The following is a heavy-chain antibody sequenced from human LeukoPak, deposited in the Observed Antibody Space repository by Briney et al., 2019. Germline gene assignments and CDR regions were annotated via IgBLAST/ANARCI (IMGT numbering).Heavy chain of an antibody. D-gene: IGHD2-8*01. Sequence: GGSLRLSCSPSGFTFRNFAMSWVRQAPGNGLDWVSSIGGGDTYYADSVKGRFTISRDDSRSMVDLQMGSLRAEDTAVYYCAKDGQSFNSMYDYFDSWGQGTLVTVSS. CDR2: IGGGDT. J-gene: IGHJ4*02. CDR1: GFTFRNFA. V-gene: IGHV3-23*01. CDR3: AKDGQSFNSMYDYFDS.